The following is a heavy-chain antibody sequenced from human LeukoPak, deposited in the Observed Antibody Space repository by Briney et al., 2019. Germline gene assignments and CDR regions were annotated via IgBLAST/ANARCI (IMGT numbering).Heavy chain of an antibody. D-gene: IGHD6-13*01. CDR3: ARVSSIAAAGTSFDY. CDR2: IYTSGST. V-gene: IGHV4-4*07. CDR1: GGSISSYY. J-gene: IGHJ4*02. Sequence: SETLSLTCTVSGGSISSYYWSWIRQPAGKGLEWIGRIYTSGSTNYNPSLKSRVTMSVDTSKNQFSLKLSSVTAADTAVYYCARVSSIAAAGTSFDYWGQGTLVTVSS.